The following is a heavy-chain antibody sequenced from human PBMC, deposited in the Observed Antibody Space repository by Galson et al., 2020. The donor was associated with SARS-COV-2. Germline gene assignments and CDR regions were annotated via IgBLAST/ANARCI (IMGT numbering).Heavy chain of an antibody. CDR3: AKAKGGTVVTPGLD. Sequence: QAGGSLRLSCAASGFTFSSYAMIWVRQAPGKGLEWVSAISGRGEITHYADSVKGRFSISRDNSKNTLYVQMNSLRVEDTAIYHCAKAKGGTVVTPGLDWGRGTLVTVSS. CDR1: GFTFSSYA. J-gene: IGHJ4*02. V-gene: IGHV3-23*01. D-gene: IGHD2-21*02. CDR2: ISGRGEIT.